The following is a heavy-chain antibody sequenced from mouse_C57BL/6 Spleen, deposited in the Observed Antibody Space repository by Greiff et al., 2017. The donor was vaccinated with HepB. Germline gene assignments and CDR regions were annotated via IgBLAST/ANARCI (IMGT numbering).Heavy chain of an antibody. D-gene: IGHD2-3*01. Sequence: EVQLVESGGGLVKPGGSLKLSCAASGFTFSDYGMHWVRQAPEKGLEWVAYISSGSITIYYAATVKGRFTISRDNAKNTLFLQMTSLRSEDTAMYYCARDDGFYWYFDVWGTGTTVTVSS. CDR1: GFTFSDYG. V-gene: IGHV5-17*01. J-gene: IGHJ1*03. CDR2: ISSGSITI. CDR3: ARDDGFYWYFDV.